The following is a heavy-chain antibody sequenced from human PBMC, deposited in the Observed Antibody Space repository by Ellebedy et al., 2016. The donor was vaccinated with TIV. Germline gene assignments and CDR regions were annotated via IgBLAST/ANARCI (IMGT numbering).Heavy chain of an antibody. J-gene: IGHJ3*02. D-gene: IGHD6-13*01. CDR1: GFTVSRNY. V-gene: IGHV3-53*01. CDR3: ARGLVAAADAFDI. CDR2: IYSAGST. Sequence: PGGSLRLSCAVSGFTVSRNYMSWVRQAPGKGLDWVSVIYSAGSTYYAHSVKGRFTISRDNSKKTLYLQMNSLRAEDTAVYYCARGLVAAADAFDIWGQGTMVSVSS.